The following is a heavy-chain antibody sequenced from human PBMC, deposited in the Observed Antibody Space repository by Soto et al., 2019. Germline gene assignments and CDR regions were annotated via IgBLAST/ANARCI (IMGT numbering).Heavy chain of an antibody. CDR1: GYTFTSYY. CDR2: INPSGGST. CDR3: ARDSGSYLAEYYFDY. Sequence: GASVKVSCKASGYTFTSYYMHCVRQAPGQGLEWMGIINPSGGSTSYAQKFQGRVTMTRDTSTSTVYMELSSLRSEDTAVYYCARDSGSYLAEYYFDYWGQGTLVTVSS. D-gene: IGHD1-26*01. V-gene: IGHV1-46*01. J-gene: IGHJ4*02.